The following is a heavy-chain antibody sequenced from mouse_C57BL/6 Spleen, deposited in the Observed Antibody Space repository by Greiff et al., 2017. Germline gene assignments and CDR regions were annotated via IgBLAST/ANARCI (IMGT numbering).Heavy chain of an antibody. V-gene: IGHV3-6*01. Sequence: DVKLQESGPGLVKPSQSLSLTCSVTGYSITSGYYWNWIRQLPGNKLEWMGYLSYDGSNNYNPSLKNRISITRDTSKNQFFLKLNSVTTEDTATYYCACATDYFDYWGQGTTLTVSS. D-gene: IGHD1-1*01. CDR2: LSYDGSN. CDR3: ACATDYFDY. CDR1: GYSITSGYY. J-gene: IGHJ2*01.